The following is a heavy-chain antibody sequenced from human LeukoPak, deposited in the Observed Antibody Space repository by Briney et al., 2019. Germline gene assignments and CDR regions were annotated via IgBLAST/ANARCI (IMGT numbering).Heavy chain of an antibody. Sequence: PSETLSLTCTVSGGSISSGGYYWSWIRQPPGKGLEWIGYIYHSGSTYYNPSLKSRVTISVDRSKNQFSLKLSSVTAADTAVYYCARVYGKLEPGWFDPWGQGTLVTVSS. CDR2: IYHSGST. CDR1: GGSISSGGYY. J-gene: IGHJ5*02. D-gene: IGHD6-13*01. V-gene: IGHV4-30-2*01. CDR3: ARVYGKLEPGWFDP.